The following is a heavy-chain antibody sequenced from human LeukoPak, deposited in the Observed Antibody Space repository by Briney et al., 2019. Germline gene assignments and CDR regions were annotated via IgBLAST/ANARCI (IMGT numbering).Heavy chain of an antibody. CDR2: VYYSGSA. V-gene: IGHV4-39*01. D-gene: IGHD2/OR15-2a*01. J-gene: IGHJ4*02. Sequence: SETLSLTCTVSGGSISSSDYYWGWLRQPPGKGLEWIASVYYSGSAYYNPSLKSRVTISVDTSKNQFSLKLSSVTAADTAVFYCARRISGPDYFDYWGQGTLVTVSS. CDR3: ARRISGPDYFDY. CDR1: GGSISSSDYY.